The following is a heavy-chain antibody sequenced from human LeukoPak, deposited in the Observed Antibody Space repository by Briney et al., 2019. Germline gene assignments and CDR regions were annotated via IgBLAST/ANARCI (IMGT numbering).Heavy chain of an antibody. J-gene: IGHJ5*02. CDR2: ISWNSGSI. CDR3: AKDPQAYGSSWHNWFDP. CDR1: GFTFDDYA. D-gene: IGHD6-13*01. Sequence: GRSLRLSCAASGFTFDDYAMHWVRQAPGKGLEWVSGISWNSGSIGYADSVKGRFTISRDNAKNSLYLQMNSLRAEDTALYYCAKDPQAYGSSWHNWFDPWGQGTLVTVSS. V-gene: IGHV3-9*01.